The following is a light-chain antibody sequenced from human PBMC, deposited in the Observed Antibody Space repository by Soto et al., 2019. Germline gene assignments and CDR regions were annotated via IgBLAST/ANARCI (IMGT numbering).Light chain of an antibody. CDR3: KQYKDWPHT. CDR1: QSVSDY. Sequence: ETLMTQSPATLSVSPGERATLSCRASQSVSDYLAWYQQRPGQAPRLLIFGAYTRATGFPARFSGSGSGTEFTLTIRSLQSEDFAVYYCKQYKDWPHTFGQGTKV. J-gene: IGKJ1*01. CDR2: GAY. V-gene: IGKV3-15*01.